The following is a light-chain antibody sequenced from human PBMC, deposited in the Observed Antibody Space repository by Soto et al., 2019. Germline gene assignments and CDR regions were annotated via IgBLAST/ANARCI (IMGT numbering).Light chain of an antibody. J-gene: IGKJ5*01. CDR2: AAS. CDR1: QSISSY. V-gene: IGKV1-39*01. CDR3: QQYGSSPRT. Sequence: DIQMTQSPSSLAASVGDRVTVTCRASQSISSYLNWYQQKQGKXXKXXIYAASSLQSGVPSRFSGSGSGTDLTITISRLEPEDFEVYYCQQYGSSPRTFGQGTRLDIK.